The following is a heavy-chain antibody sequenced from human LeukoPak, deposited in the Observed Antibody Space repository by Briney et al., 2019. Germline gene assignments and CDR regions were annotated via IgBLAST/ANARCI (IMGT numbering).Heavy chain of an antibody. Sequence: HPGGSLRLSCAASGFTISSYAMSWVRQAPGKGLEWVSAISGSGGSTYYADSVKGRFTISRDNSKNTLYLQMNSLRAEDTAVYYCAKVHLLVGGYFDYWGQGTLVTVSS. CDR2: ISGSGGST. V-gene: IGHV3-23*01. CDR3: AKVHLLVGGYFDY. J-gene: IGHJ4*02. D-gene: IGHD2-15*01. CDR1: GFTISSYA.